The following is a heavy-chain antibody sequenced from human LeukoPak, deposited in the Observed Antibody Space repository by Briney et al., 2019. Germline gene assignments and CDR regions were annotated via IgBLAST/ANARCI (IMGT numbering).Heavy chain of an antibody. CDR2: IYYSGST. CDR1: GGSISSYY. Sequence: SETLSLTCTVSGGSISSYYWSWIRQPPGKGLEWIGYIYYSGSTNYNPSHKSRVTISVDTSKNQFSLKLSSVTAADTAVYYCARGSGLGSGYEPDFDYWGQGTLVTVSS. J-gene: IGHJ4*02. D-gene: IGHD5-12*01. V-gene: IGHV4-59*01. CDR3: ARGSGLGSGYEPDFDY.